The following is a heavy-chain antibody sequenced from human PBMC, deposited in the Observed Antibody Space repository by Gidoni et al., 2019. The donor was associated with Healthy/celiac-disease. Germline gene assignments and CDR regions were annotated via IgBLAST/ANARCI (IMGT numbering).Heavy chain of an antibody. D-gene: IGHD1-26*01. CDR3: ARDMRSGSYTRGEYFQH. Sequence: EVQLVESGGGLVQPGWSLRPSCAASGFTFSSYSMTWVRQAPGKGLEWVSYISSSSSTIYYADSVKGRFTISRDNAKNSLYLQMNSLRAEDTAVYYCARDMRSGSYTRGEYFQHWGQGTLVTVSS. CDR2: ISSSSSTI. CDR1: GFTFSSYS. J-gene: IGHJ1*01. V-gene: IGHV3-48*01.